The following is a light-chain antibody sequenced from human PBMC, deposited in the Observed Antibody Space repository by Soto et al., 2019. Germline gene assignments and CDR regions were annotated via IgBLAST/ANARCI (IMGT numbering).Light chain of an antibody. Sequence: DIQMTQSPSTLSASVGDRVPITCRASQSIDIWLAWYQQKPGKAPNLLIYKASTLETGVPSRFTGSGSGTEFTLTINSLQPDDFATYYCQQYNTFSTFGQGTKVEMK. J-gene: IGKJ1*01. CDR3: QQYNTFST. CDR1: QSIDIW. CDR2: KAS. V-gene: IGKV1-5*03.